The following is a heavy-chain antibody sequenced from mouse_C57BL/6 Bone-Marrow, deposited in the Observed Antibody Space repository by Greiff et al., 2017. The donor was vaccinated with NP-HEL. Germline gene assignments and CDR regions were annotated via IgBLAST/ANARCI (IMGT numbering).Heavy chain of an antibody. CDR3: ARGATVVDYFDY. D-gene: IGHD1-1*01. Sequence: QVQLKQPGAELVMPGASVKLSCKASGYTFTSYWMHWVKQRPGQGLEWIGEIDPSDSYTNYNQKFKGKSTLPVDKSSSTAYMQLSSLTSEDSAVYYCARGATVVDYFDYWGQGTTLTVSS. CDR2: IDPSDSYT. V-gene: IGHV1-69*01. CDR1: GYTFTSYW. J-gene: IGHJ2*01.